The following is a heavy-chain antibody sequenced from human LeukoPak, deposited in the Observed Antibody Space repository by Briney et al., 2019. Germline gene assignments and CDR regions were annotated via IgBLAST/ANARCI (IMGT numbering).Heavy chain of an antibody. CDR2: IYYSGST. Sequence: SQTLSLTCTVSGGSISSISYYWGWIRQPPGKGLEWIGSIYYSGSTYNNPSLKSRVTISVDTSKNQFSLKLSSVTAADTAVYYCASTTYYDFWSGYYTSFDIWGQGTMVTVSS. CDR3: ASTTYYDFWSGYYTSFDI. J-gene: IGHJ3*02. CDR1: GGSISSISYY. D-gene: IGHD3-3*01. V-gene: IGHV4-39*01.